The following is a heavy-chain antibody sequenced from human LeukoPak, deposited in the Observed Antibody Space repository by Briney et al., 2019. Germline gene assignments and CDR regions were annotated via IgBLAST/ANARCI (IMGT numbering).Heavy chain of an antibody. CDR2: INYSGTI. J-gene: IGHJ4*02. D-gene: IGHD6-19*01. CDR1: GGSISVGDYY. Sequence: PSETLSLTCSVSGGSISVGDYYWSWVRQPPGKGLEWIGYINYSGTIYYSPSLKSRLTITLDKSENRFSLRLSSVTAADTAVYYCARTVSGWYSDCWGQGTLVIVSS. V-gene: IGHV4-30-4*01. CDR3: ARTVSGWYSDC.